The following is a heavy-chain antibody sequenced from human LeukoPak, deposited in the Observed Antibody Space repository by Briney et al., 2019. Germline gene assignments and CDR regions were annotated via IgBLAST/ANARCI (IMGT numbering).Heavy chain of an antibody. V-gene: IGHV1-18*04. CDR1: GFTFTGYY. CDR3: ARLRVEMATILGPLHDYYYMDV. J-gene: IGHJ6*03. D-gene: IGHD5-24*01. Sequence: ASVKVSCKTSGFTFTGYYIHWVRQAPGQGLEWMGWISAYNGNTNYAQKLQGRVTMTTDTSTSTAYMELRSLRSDDTAVYYCARLRVEMATILGPLHDYYYMDVWGKGTTVTVSS. CDR2: ISAYNGNT.